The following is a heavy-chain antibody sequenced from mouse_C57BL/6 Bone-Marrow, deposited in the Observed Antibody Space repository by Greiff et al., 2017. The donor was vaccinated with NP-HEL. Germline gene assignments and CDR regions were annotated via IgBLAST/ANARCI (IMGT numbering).Heavy chain of an antibody. CDR3: ARGGNYPYAMDY. CDR2: ISDGGSYT. D-gene: IGHD2-1*01. V-gene: IGHV5-4*01. J-gene: IGHJ4*01. CDR1: GFTFSSYA. Sequence: EVHLVESGGGLVKPGGSLKLACAASGFTFSSYAMSWVRQTPEKRLEWVANISDGGSYTYYPENVKGRVTISRDNAKNNLFRQMSHLKPEDTAMSYCARGGNYPYAMDYWGQVTSVTVSS.